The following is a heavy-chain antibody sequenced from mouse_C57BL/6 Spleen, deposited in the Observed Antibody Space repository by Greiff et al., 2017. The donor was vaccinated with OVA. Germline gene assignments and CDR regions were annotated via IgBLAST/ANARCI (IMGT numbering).Heavy chain of an antibody. J-gene: IGHJ1*03. CDR2: IDPANGNT. CDR3: ARKEGRYFDV. V-gene: IGHV14-3*01. CDR1: GFNIQNTY. Sequence: EVQLQQSVAELVRPGASVKLSCTASGFNIQNTYMHWVKQRPEQGLEWIGRIDPANGNTKYAPKFQGKATITADTSSNTAYLQLSSLTSEDTAIYYCARKEGRYFDVWGTGTTVTVSS. D-gene: IGHD3-3*01.